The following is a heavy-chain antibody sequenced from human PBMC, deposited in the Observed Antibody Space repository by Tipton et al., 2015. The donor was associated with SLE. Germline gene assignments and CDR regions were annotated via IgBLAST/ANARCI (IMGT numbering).Heavy chain of an antibody. CDR3: ARRYGTSFDY. D-gene: IGHD2-8*01. CDR1: DGSITSYY. V-gene: IGHV4-59*08. J-gene: IGHJ4*02. CDR2: IYYTGTT. Sequence: TLSLTCSGRDGSITSYYWSWIRQPPGKGLEWIGHIYYTGTTYYNPSLKSRLTLSLDTSKNQFSLKMISVTAADTAVYYCARRYGTSFDYWDQGTLVTVSS.